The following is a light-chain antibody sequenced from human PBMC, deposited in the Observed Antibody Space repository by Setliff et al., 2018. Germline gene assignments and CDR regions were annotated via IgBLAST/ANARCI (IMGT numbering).Light chain of an antibody. Sequence: QSVLTQPRSVSGSPGQSVTISCTGTSSDVGGYNYVSWYQQHPGKAPKLMIYDVSKRPSGVPDRFSGSKSGNTASPTISGLQAEDEADYYCSSYAGSNNVVFGTGTKVTVL. J-gene: IGLJ1*01. CDR3: SSYAGSNNVV. CDR1: SSDVGGYNY. V-gene: IGLV2-11*01. CDR2: DVS.